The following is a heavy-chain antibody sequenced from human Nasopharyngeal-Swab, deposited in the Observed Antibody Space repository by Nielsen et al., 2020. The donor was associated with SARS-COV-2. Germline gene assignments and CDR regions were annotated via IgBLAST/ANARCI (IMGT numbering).Heavy chain of an antibody. CDR3: ATTNSSGWYLHYYYYMDV. V-gene: IGHV3-13*05. Sequence: GESLKISCAASGFTFSTYDMHWVRQVTGKGLEWVSAIGIAGDPYYADSVKGRFTISRDNSKNTLYLQMNSLRAEDTAVYYCATTNSSGWYLHYYYYMDVWGKGTTVTVSS. CDR2: IGIAGDP. D-gene: IGHD6-19*01. J-gene: IGHJ6*03. CDR1: GFTFSTYD.